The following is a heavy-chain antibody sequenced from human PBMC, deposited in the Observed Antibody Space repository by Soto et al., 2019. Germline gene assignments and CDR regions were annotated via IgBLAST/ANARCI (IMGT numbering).Heavy chain of an antibody. CDR1: GFTFSSYS. CDR2: ISSSSSYI. Sequence: EVQLVESGGGLVKPGGSLRLSCAASGFTFSSYSMNWVRQAPGKGLEWVSSISSSSSYIYYADSVKGRFTISRDNAKNSLYLQMNSLRAEDTAVYYCARDQAPGDYFDYWGQGTLVTVSS. J-gene: IGHJ4*02. V-gene: IGHV3-21*01. D-gene: IGHD3-10*01. CDR3: ARDQAPGDYFDY.